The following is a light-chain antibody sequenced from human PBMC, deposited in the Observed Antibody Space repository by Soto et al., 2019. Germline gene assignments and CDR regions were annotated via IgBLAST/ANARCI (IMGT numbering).Light chain of an antibody. Sequence: EIVMTQSPATLSVSPGERATLSCRASQSVSINLAWYQQKPGQAPRLLIYGASTRATGISARCSGSGSGTEFTLTISSLQSEDFAVYYCQQYNNWPGTFGQGTKVDIK. CDR1: QSVSIN. J-gene: IGKJ1*01. CDR3: QQYNNWPGT. CDR2: GAS. V-gene: IGKV3-15*01.